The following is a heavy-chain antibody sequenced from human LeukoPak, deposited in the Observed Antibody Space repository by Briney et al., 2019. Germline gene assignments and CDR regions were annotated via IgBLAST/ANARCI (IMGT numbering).Heavy chain of an antibody. Sequence: GESLQISCKGSGYSFTNYWIGWVRQMPGKGLEWMGIVFPGDSDTRYSPSFQGHVTISADKSISTAYLQWSSLKASDTAMYYCARQEVTEYNWFDPWGQGTLVTVSS. V-gene: IGHV5-51*01. CDR2: VFPGDSDT. D-gene: IGHD4-23*01. J-gene: IGHJ5*02. CDR3: ARQEVTEYNWFDP. CDR1: GYSFTNYW.